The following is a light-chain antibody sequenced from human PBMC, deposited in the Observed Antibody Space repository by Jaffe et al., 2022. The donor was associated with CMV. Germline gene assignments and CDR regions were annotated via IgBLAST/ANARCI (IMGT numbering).Light chain of an antibody. CDR1: SSNIGSNT. CDR3: ATWDDTLNGVL. Sequence: QSVLTQSPSASGTPGQRVTISCSGSSSNIGSNTVKWYQQLPGTAPKLLIYNNNQRPSGVPDRFSGSTSGTSASLAISGLQSEDEADYYCATWDDTLNGVLFGGGTKLTVL. V-gene: IGLV1-44*01. J-gene: IGLJ2*01. CDR2: NNN.